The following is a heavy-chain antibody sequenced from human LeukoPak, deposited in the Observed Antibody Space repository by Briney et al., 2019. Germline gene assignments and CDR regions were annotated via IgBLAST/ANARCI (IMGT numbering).Heavy chain of an antibody. D-gene: IGHD4-17*01. CDR3: ARGVGDYGQSDY. CDR1: GYTFTGYY. Sequence: GASVKVSCKASGYTFTGYYMHWVRQATGQGLEWMGWMNPNSGNTGYAQKFQGRVTMTRNTSISTAYMELSSLRSEDTAVYYCARGVGDYGQSDYWGQGTLVTVSS. CDR2: MNPNSGNT. J-gene: IGHJ4*02. V-gene: IGHV1-8*02.